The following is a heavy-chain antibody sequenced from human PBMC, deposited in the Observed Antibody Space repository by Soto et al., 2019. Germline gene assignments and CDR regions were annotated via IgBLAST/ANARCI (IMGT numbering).Heavy chain of an antibody. V-gene: IGHV3-30*18. D-gene: IGHD2-2*01. J-gene: IGHJ6*02. CDR2: ISYDGSNK. CDR1: GFTFSSYG. CDR3: AKGAEEYQLLWYYYYYGMDV. Sequence: QVPLVESGGGVVQPGRSLRLSCAASGFTFSSYGMHWVRQAPGKGLEWVAVISYDGSNKYYADSVKGRFTISRDNSKNTLYLQMNSLRAEDTAVYYCAKGAEEYQLLWYYYYYGMDVWGQGTTVTVSS.